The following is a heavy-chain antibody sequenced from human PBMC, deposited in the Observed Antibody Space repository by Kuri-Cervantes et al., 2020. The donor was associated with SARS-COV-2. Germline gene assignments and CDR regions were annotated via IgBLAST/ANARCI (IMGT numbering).Heavy chain of an antibody. CDR2: IIPIFGTA. CDR1: VGTFSSYA. V-gene: IGHV1-69*05. D-gene: IGHD6-6*01. J-gene: IGHJ4*02. CDR3: ARGSSSSWHFDY. Sequence: SVKVSCKASVGTFSSYAISWVRQAPGQGLEWMGGIIPIFGTANYAQKFQGRVTITTDGSTSTAYMELSSLRSEDTAVYYCARGSSSSWHFDYWGQGTLVTVSS.